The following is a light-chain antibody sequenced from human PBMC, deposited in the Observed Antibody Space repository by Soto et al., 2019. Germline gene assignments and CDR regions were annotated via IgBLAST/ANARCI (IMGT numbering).Light chain of an antibody. V-gene: IGLV2-23*02. CDR2: EVS. CDR1: SSDVGSYNL. J-gene: IGLJ1*01. Sequence: QSVLTQPASVSGSPGQSITISCTGTSSDVGSYNLVSWYQQHPGKAPKLMIYEVSKRPSGVSNRFSGSKSGNTASLTISGLQAEDEADYYCCSYAGSSNPYVFGPVTKVTVL. CDR3: CSYAGSSNPYV.